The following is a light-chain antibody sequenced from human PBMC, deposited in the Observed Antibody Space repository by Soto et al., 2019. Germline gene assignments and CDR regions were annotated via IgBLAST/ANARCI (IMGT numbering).Light chain of an antibody. CDR2: VGTGGIVG. Sequence: QLVLTQPPSASASLGASVTLTCNLSSGYSNYKVDWYQQRPGKGPRFVMRVGTGGIVGSKGDGIPDRFSVLGSGLNRYLTIKNIQEEDESDYHCGADHGSGSNFVVFGGGTKLTV. CDR3: GADHGSGSNFVV. V-gene: IGLV9-49*01. CDR1: SGYSNYK. J-gene: IGLJ2*01.